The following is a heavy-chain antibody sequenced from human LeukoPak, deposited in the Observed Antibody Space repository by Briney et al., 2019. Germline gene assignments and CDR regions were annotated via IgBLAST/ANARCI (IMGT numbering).Heavy chain of an antibody. J-gene: IGHJ3*02. D-gene: IGHD3-22*01. CDR2: LRYDETTK. V-gene: IGHV3-30*02. Sequence: GGSLRLSCAASGFTFSNFGMNWVRQSPGKGLEWLAFLRYDETTKNYADSVRGRFTISRDNSKNTLFLQMNSLRAEDTAVYYCAKDRREYFASGYDSFDIWGQGTMVTVSS. CDR1: GFTFSNFG. CDR3: AKDRREYFASGYDSFDI.